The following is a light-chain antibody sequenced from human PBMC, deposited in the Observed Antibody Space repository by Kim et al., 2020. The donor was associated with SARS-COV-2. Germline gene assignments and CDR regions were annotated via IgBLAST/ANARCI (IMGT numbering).Light chain of an antibody. V-gene: IGLV3-19*01. CDR2: GKN. CDR3: SSRDSSSKYASYV. CDR1: SPNFYY. J-gene: IGLJ1*01. Sequence: GQAVRITCQGDSPNFYYASWYQQKPGQAPTLVISGKNDRPSGIPDRFSGSTSGNTASLTITGAQADDEADYYCSSRDSSSKYASYVFGTGTKVTVL.